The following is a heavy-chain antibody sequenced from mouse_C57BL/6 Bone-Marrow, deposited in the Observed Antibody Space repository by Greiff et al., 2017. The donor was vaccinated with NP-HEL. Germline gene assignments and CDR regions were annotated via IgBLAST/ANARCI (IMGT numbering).Heavy chain of an antibody. CDR3: AFSSFAY. Sequence: VQLQQSGPGLVKPGASVTISCTASGYPFTGYYIPWVNQSSERSLEGIGGINPSTGGTSYNQKFKGKATLTVDKSSSTAYMQLKSLTSEDSAVYYCAFSSFAYWGQGTLVTVSA. J-gene: IGHJ3*01. V-gene: IGHV1-43*01. CDR2: INPSTGGT. CDR1: GYPFTGYY.